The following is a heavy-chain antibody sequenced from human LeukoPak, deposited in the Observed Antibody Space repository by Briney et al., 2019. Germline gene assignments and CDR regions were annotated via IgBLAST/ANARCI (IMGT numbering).Heavy chain of an antibody. D-gene: IGHD3-22*01. CDR3: ARGPDYYDSSGYLDY. V-gene: IGHV4-61*08. CDR1: GGSISSGDYY. CDR2: IYYSGST. Sequence: SETLSLTCTVSGGSISSGDYYWSWIRQPPGKGLEWIGYIYYSGSTNYNPSLKSRVTISVDTSKNQFSLKLSSVTAADTAVYYCARGPDYYDSSGYLDYWGQGTLVTVSS. J-gene: IGHJ4*02.